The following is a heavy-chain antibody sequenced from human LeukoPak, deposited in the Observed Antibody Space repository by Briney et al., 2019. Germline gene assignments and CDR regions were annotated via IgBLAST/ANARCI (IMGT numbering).Heavy chain of an antibody. Sequence: PSETLSLTCTVSGGSISSGSYYWSWIRQPAGKGLVWIGRIYTSGSTNYNPSLKSRVTISVDTSTNQFSLKLSSETAADTAVYYCARVGQRKRSVAAPRYYYYYMDVWGKGTTVTVSS. J-gene: IGHJ6*03. CDR2: IYTSGST. CDR1: GGSISSGSYY. D-gene: IGHD6-19*01. V-gene: IGHV4-61*02. CDR3: ARVGQRKRSVAAPRYYYYYMDV.